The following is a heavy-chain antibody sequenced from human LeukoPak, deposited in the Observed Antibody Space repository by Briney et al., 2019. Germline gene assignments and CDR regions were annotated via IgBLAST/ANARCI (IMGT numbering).Heavy chain of an antibody. CDR1: GGSISGYY. CDR2: IYSNGDT. V-gene: IGHV4-4*07. D-gene: IGHD6-13*01. CDR3: ARAAGAAGGQYFDY. Sequence: SETLSLTCTVSGGSISGYYWSWIRQPAGQGLEWIGSIYSNGDTRYNPSLKSRVTMSVDTSKNQLSLKLGPVTAADTAVYYCARAAGAAGGQYFDYWGQGTLVTVSS. J-gene: IGHJ4*02.